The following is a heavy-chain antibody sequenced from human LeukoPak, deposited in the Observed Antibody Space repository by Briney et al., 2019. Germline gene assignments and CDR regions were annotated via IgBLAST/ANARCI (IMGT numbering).Heavy chain of an antibody. D-gene: IGHD3-22*01. V-gene: IGHV1-69*13. CDR3: ARDQGTYYDSSWPHYYYYYGMDV. CDR1: GGTFSSYA. J-gene: IGHJ6*02. Sequence: SVKVSCKASGGTFSSYAVSWVRQAPGQGLEWMGGIIPIFGTANYAQKFQGRVTITADESTSTAYMELSSLRSEDTAVYYCARDQGTYYDSSWPHYYYYYGMDVWGQGTTVTVSS. CDR2: IIPIFGTA.